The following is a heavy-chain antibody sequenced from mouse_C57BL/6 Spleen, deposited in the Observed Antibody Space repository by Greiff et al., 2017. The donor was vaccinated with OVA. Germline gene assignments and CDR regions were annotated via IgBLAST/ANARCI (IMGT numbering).Heavy chain of an antibody. CDR2: IYPRSGNT. Sequence: VQLQQSGAELARPGASVKLSCKASGYTFTSYGISWVKQRTGQGLEWTGEIYPRSGNTYYNEKFKGKATLTADKSSSTAYMELRSLTSEDSAVYFCARVREYYAMDYWGQGTSVTVSS. J-gene: IGHJ4*01. CDR1: GYTFTSYG. CDR3: ARVREYYAMDY. V-gene: IGHV1-81*01.